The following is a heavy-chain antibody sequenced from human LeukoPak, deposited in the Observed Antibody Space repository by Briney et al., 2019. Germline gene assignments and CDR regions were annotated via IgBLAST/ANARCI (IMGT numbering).Heavy chain of an antibody. CDR1: GSTVSSSW. J-gene: IGHJ4*02. CDR2: IKSDGSST. Sequence: GGSLRLSCAASGSTVSSSWMHWVRHTPGKGLVWVSRIKSDGSSTSYADSVKGRFTISRDYAKNTLYLQRNSLRAEDTAVYYCARDGYSFGHDFDYWGQGTLVTVPS. D-gene: IGHD5-18*01. CDR3: ARDGYSFGHDFDY. V-gene: IGHV3-74*01.